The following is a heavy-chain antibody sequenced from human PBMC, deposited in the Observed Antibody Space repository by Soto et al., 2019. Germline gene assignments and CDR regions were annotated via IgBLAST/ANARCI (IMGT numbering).Heavy chain of an antibody. Sequence: SGPTLVKPTPPLTLTCTFSGFSLSTSGVGVGWIRQPPGKALEWLALIYWDDDKRYSPSLKSRLTITTDTSKNQVVLTMTNMDPVDTATYYCAHRLHSPHTGGHDAFDIWGQGTMVTVSS. CDR2: IYWDDDK. CDR3: AHRLHSPHTGGHDAFDI. J-gene: IGHJ3*02. D-gene: IGHD3-10*01. V-gene: IGHV2-5*02. CDR1: GFSLSTSGVG.